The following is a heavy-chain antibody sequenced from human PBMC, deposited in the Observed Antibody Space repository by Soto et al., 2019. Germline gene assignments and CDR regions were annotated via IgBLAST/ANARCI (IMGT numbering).Heavy chain of an antibody. D-gene: IGHD3-3*01. CDR3: ARDTFGGAYDFLH. V-gene: IGHV3-66*01. Sequence: EVQLVESGGGLVQPGGSLRLSCAASGFTVSNLYMTWVRQAPGKGLQWVAVISSGGSSYYADSVKGRFTISRDNSKNTLYLEMKSLRAEETAVYYCARDTFGGAYDFLHGGQGTLVTVSS. J-gene: IGHJ4*02. CDR1: GFTVSNLY. CDR2: ISSGGSS.